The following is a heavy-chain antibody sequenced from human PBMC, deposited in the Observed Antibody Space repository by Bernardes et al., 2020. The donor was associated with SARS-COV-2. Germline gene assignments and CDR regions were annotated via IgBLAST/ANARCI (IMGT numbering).Heavy chain of an antibody. J-gene: IGHJ4*01. CDR3: ATWLKDHFDY. V-gene: IGHV3-23*05. CDR2: IDGPTTNT. D-gene: IGHD3-22*01. CDR1: GFFFRNYA. Sequence: GSLRLSCAASGFFFRNYALSWLRQAPGKGLEWVSHIDGPTTNTHYADFVEGRFTISRDNSKSTVYLHMNSLRAEDTAVYYCATWLKDHFDYWGHGTPVTVSS.